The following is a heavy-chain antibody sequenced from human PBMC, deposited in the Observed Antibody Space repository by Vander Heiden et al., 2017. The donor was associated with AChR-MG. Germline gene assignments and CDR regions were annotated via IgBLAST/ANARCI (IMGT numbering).Heavy chain of an antibody. CDR3: AKTRRSNVDTAMVGY. D-gene: IGHD5-18*01. CDR2: ISYDGSNK. J-gene: IGHJ4*02. V-gene: IGHV3-30*18. Sequence: QVQLVESGGGVVQPGRSLRLSCAASGVTFSGYGMHWVRQAPGKGLEWVAVISYDGSNKYYADSVKGRFTISRDNSKNTLYLQMNSLRAEDTAVYYCAKTRRSNVDTAMVGYWGQGTLVTVSS. CDR1: GVTFSGYG.